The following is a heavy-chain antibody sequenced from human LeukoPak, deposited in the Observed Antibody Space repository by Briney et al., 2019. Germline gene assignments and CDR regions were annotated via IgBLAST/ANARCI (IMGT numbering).Heavy chain of an antibody. J-gene: IGHJ5*02. CDR3: ARVGKYYDFWSGYPNWFDP. CDR2: MSPNSGNT. Sequence: ASVKVSCKASGYTFTSYDINWVRQATGQGLEWMGWMSPNSGNTGYAQKFQGRVTMTRNTSISTAYMELSSLRSEDTAVYYCARVGKYYDFWSGYPNWFDPWGQGTLVTVSS. CDR1: GYTFTSYD. V-gene: IGHV1-8*01. D-gene: IGHD3-3*01.